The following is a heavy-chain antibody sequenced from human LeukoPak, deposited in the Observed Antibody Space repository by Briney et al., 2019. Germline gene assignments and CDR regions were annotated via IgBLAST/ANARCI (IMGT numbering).Heavy chain of an antibody. Sequence: GASVKVSCKAPGYTFTSYGISWVRQAPGQGLEWMGWISAYNGNTNYAQKLQGRVTMTTDTSTSTAYMELRSLRSDDTAVYYCARGPLITIFGVVISHDAFDIWGQGTMVTVSS. CDR2: ISAYNGNT. V-gene: IGHV1-18*01. D-gene: IGHD3-3*01. CDR1: GYTFTSYG. CDR3: ARGPLITIFGVVISHDAFDI. J-gene: IGHJ3*02.